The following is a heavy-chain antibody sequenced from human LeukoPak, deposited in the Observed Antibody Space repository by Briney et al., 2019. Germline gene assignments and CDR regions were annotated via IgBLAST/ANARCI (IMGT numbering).Heavy chain of an antibody. J-gene: IGHJ4*02. V-gene: IGHV3-7*03. Sequence: GGSLRLSCAASGFTFSTYWMGWVRQARGKGLEWLGNIKEDGSEKYYVDFVKGRFTMSRDNAKNSLSLQMNSLRVEDTAVYYCARDRGWLASDYWGQGTLVTVSS. CDR2: IKEDGSEK. CDR1: GFTFSTYW. D-gene: IGHD6-19*01. CDR3: ARDRGWLASDY.